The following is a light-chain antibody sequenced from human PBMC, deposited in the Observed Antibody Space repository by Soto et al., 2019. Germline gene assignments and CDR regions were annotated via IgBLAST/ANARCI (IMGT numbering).Light chain of an antibody. Sequence: QSVLTQPPSVSAAPGQKVTISCSGSSSNIGNNYVSWYQQLPGTAPKLLIYDNNKRPSEILDRFSGSKSGTSATLGITGLQTGDEADYYCGTWDSSLSTMVFGGGTKITVL. CDR1: SSNIGNNY. V-gene: IGLV1-51*01. CDR3: GTWDSSLSTMV. CDR2: DNN. J-gene: IGLJ2*01.